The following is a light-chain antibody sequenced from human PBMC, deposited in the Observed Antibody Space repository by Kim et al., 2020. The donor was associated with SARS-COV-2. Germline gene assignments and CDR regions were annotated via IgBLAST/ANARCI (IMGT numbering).Light chain of an antibody. V-gene: IGKV1-39*01. J-gene: IGKJ4*01. CDR2: AAS. Sequence: DIHMTQSPSSLAASVGDRVTITCRASQNINSFLNWYQQRPGKAPKLLIYAASTLQIGVPSRFSGSGSGTDFTLTITSLQPEDFATYYCQQSHTAPLLTFGGGTKVDI. CDR3: QQSHTAPLLT. CDR1: QNINSF.